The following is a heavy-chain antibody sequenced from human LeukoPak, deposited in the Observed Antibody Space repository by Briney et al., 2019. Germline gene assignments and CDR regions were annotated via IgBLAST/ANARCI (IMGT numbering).Heavy chain of an antibody. V-gene: IGHV4-39*07. D-gene: IGHD1-1*01. CDR1: GGSISSSDYY. J-gene: IGHJ4*02. CDR2: IYYSGST. Sequence: SETLSLTCTVSGGSISSSDYYWGWIRQPPGKGLEWIGSIYYSGSTYYNPSLKSRVTISVDTSKNQFSLKLSSVTAADTAVYYCARAFVERNYDYDYWGQGTLVTVSS. CDR3: ARAFVERNYDYDY.